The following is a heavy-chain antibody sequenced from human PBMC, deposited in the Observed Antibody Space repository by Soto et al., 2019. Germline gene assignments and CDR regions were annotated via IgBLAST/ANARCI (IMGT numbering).Heavy chain of an antibody. CDR2: IISSGGST. V-gene: IGHV3-23*01. CDR3: AKASPYYGDYIFDY. D-gene: IGHD4-17*01. J-gene: IGHJ4*02. CDR1: GFTFRSYA. Sequence: EVQLLESGGGLVQPGGSLRLSCAASGFTFRSYAMSWVRQAPGKGLDWVSTIISSGGSTYYADSVKGRFTISRDNSKNTLYLQMTSLRVEDTAVYYCAKASPYYGDYIFDYWGQGTLVTVSS.